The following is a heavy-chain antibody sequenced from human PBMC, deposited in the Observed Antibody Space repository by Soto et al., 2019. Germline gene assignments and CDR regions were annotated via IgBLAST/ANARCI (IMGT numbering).Heavy chain of an antibody. D-gene: IGHD2-21*02. V-gene: IGHV1-18*01. CDR1: GYTFTSYG. J-gene: IGHJ4*02. CDR3: ASAPRKVVTAPQRAQFDY. CDR2: ISAYNGNT. Sequence: QVQLVQSGAEVKKPGASVKVSCKASGYTFTSYGISWVRQAPGQGLEWMGWISAYNGNTNYAQKLQGRVTMTTATSTSTAYMDLRSLISDDTAVYYCASAPRKVVTAPQRAQFDYWGQGTLVTVSS.